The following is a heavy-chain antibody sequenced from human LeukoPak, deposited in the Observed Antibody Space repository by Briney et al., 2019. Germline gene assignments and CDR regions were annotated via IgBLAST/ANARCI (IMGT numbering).Heavy chain of an antibody. V-gene: IGHV4-34*01. D-gene: IGHD3-3*01. Sequence: SETLSLTCAVYGGSFSGYYWSWIRQPPGKGLEWIGEINHSGSTNYNPSLKSRVTISVDTSKNQFSLKLSSVTAADTAVYYCARLRDFWSGYLDYWGQGTLVTVSS. J-gene: IGHJ4*02. CDR2: INHSGST. CDR3: ARLRDFWSGYLDY. CDR1: GGSFSGYY.